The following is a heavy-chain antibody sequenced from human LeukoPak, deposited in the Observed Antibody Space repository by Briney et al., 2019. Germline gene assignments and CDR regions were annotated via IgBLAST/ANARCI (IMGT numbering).Heavy chain of an antibody. CDR3: ARRGAEQWLAEGIDY. J-gene: IGHJ4*02. Sequence: GSLRLSCAASEFSVGSNYMTWVRQAPGKGLEWIGSIYYSGSTYYNPSLKSRVTISVDTSKNQFSLKLSSVTAADTAVYYCARRGAEQWLAEGIDYWGQGTLVTVSS. V-gene: IGHV4-39*01. D-gene: IGHD6-19*01. CDR1: EFSVGSNY. CDR2: IYYSGST.